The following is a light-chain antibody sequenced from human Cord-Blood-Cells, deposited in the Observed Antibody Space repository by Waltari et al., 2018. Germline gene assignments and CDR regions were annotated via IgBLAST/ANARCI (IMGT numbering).Light chain of an antibody. J-gene: IGKJ4*01. CDR1: QSISSY. CDR2: AAS. Sequence: DIQMTQSPSSLSASVGDRLTITFLASQSISSYLNWYQQKPGKAPKLLIYAASSLQSGVPSRFSGSGSGTDFTLTISILQPEDFATYYCQQSYSTPLTFGGGTKVEIK. CDR3: QQSYSTPLT. V-gene: IGKV1-39*01.